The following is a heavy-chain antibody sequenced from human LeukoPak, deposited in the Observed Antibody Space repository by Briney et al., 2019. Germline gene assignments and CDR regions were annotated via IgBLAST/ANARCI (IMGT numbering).Heavy chain of an antibody. CDR1: GLTFSSFV. Sequence: GGSLRLSCSASGLTFSSFVMFWVRQAPGKGLEYVSAVSSIGGSTYYADSVKGRFTISRDNSKNTLYLQMISLRPEDTAVYYCVKEGNGAFDIWAQGTMVTVSS. CDR3: VKEGNGAFDI. D-gene: IGHD2-8*01. V-gene: IGHV3-64D*09. CDR2: VSSIGGST. J-gene: IGHJ3*02.